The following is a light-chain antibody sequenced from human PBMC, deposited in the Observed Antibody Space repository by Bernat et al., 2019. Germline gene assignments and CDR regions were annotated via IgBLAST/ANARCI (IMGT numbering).Light chain of an antibody. J-gene: IGLJ3*02. Sequence: QPVLTQSSSASASLGSSVKLTCTLSRGHSAYTIAGHQQQPGKAPRPLMKLESSGYYNQGSGVPDRFSGSSSGADRYLTISNVQSEDEADYYCESWDSENHWVFGGGTKLTVL. CDR2: LESSGYY. V-gene: IGLV4-60*03. CDR1: RGHSAYT. CDR3: ESWDSENHWV.